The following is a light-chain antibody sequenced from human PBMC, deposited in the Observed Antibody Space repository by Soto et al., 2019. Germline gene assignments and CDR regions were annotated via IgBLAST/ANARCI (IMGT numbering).Light chain of an antibody. V-gene: IGKV1-39*01. CDR3: QQSYITLSLN. CDR2: AAS. J-gene: IGKJ4*01. CDR1: QNINLY. Sequence: IQVTPSPSPLAASVGDTVTITCRASQNINLYLNWFQQKPGKAPRLLIYAASTLESGVPSRFSGSGSGTDFTLTISSMQPEDFATYFCQQSYITLSLNFGGGTKV.